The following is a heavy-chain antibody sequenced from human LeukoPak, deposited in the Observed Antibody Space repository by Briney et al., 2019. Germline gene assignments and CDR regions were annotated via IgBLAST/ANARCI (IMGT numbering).Heavy chain of an antibody. CDR1: GFTSSIYA. CDR3: AKLTYYDFWSGFEP. V-gene: IGHV3-23*01. D-gene: IGHD3-3*01. J-gene: IGHJ5*02. Sequence: VGFLILSCAATGFTSSIYAMSWLRPAPGQGKERVLAIRGSGGSTYYADSVKGRFTISRDNSKNTLYLQMNSLRAEDTAVYYCAKLTYYDFWSGFEPWGQGTLVTVSA. CDR2: IRGSGGST.